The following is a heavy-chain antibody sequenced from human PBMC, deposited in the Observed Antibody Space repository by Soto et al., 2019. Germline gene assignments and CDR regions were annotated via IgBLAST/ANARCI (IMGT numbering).Heavy chain of an antibody. V-gene: IGHV2-70*01. CDR3: ARSLSAVAGTGVDYCMDV. CDR2: IDWDDDK. Sequence: SGPTLVNPTQTLTLTCTFSGFSLSTSGMCVSWIRQPPGKALEWLALIDWDDDKYYSTSLKTRLTISKDTSKNQVVLTMTNMDPVDTATYYCARSLSAVAGTGVDYCMDVWGQGTTVTVSS. D-gene: IGHD6-19*01. CDR1: GFSLSTSGMC. J-gene: IGHJ6*02.